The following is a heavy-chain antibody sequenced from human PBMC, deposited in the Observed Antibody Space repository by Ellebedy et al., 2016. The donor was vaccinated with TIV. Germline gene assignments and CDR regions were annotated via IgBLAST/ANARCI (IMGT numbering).Heavy chain of an antibody. CDR1: GFTLSSYW. CDR2: IKQDGSEK. J-gene: IGHJ4*02. V-gene: IGHV3-7*01. CDR3: AREVGGGGAY. Sequence: GESLKISXAASGFTLSSYWMSWLRQAPGKGLEWVANIKQDGSEKYYVGSVKGRFTISRDNAKNSLYLQMNSLRADDTAVYYCAREVGGGGAYWGQGTLVTVSS. D-gene: IGHD2-21*01.